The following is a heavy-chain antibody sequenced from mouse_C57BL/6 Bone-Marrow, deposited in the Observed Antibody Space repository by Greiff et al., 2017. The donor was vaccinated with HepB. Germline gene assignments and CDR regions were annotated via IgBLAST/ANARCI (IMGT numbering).Heavy chain of an antibody. CDR1: GYTFTSYW. CDR2: IYPGSGST. V-gene: IGHV1-55*01. CDR3: ARQLRLRIMDY. D-gene: IGHD3-2*02. Sequence: QVQLKQPGAELVKPGASVKMSCKASGYTFTSYWIPWVKQRPGQGLEWIGDIYPGSGSTNYNEKFKSKATLTVDTSSSTAYMQLSSLTSEASAVYYCARQLRLRIMDYWGQGTSVTVSS. J-gene: IGHJ4*01.